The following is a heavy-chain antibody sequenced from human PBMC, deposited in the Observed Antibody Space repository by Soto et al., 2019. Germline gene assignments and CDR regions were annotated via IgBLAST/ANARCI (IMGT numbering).Heavy chain of an antibody. CDR1: GGSFSGSY. D-gene: IGHD2-8*01. Sequence: SXTLSLTGAVYGGSFSGSYWSWIRPPKGKGLDWIGEINHSGSTNYNPSLKSRVTISVDTSKNQFSLKLSSVTAADTAVYYCAILSPGPNGHQHRNYYYYYGMDGWVQGTSVTVSS. J-gene: IGHJ6*02. CDR2: INHSGST. CDR3: AILSPGPNGHQHRNYYYYYGMDG. V-gene: IGHV4-34*01.